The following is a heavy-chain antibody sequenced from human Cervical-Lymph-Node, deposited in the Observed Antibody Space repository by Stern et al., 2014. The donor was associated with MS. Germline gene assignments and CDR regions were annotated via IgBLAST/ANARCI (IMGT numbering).Heavy chain of an antibody. D-gene: IGHD6-19*01. CDR1: GGTFSSYA. J-gene: IGHJ4*02. Sequence: VQLVESGAEVKKPGSSVKVSCKASGGTFSSYAISWVRQAPGQGLEWMGRIIPILGIANYAQKFQGRVTITADKSTSTAYMELSSLRSEDTAVYYCANLPYSSGWYDLYWGQGTLVTVSS. CDR2: IIPILGIA. V-gene: IGHV1-69*09. CDR3: ANLPYSSGWYDLY.